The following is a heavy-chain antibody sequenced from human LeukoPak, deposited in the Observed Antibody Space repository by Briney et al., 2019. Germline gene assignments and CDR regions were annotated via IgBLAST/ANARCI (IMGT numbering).Heavy chain of an antibody. J-gene: IGHJ4*02. V-gene: IGHV3-7*01. CDR1: GFSMSVYW. CDR2: IKKDGSER. Sequence: PGGSLRLSCEASGFSMSVYWMSWVRQAPGKGLGGVGNIKKDGSERNYVDSVQGRFTISRDNAKKSLYLQMNSLRAEDTAVYYCARDWGAYYHFFDYWGQGTLVTVSS. D-gene: IGHD3-22*01. CDR3: ARDWGAYYHFFDY.